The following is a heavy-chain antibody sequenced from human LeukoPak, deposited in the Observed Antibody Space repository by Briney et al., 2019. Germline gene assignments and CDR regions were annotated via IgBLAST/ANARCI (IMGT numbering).Heavy chain of an antibody. D-gene: IGHD6-19*01. J-gene: IGHJ6*02. Sequence: GGSLRLSCAASGVTFSSYGFTFSSYGMNWVRQAPGKGLEWVSGISGVGGSRYYADSVKGRFTISRDNSKNTLYLQMNSLRGEDTALYYCAKDGAVAVADVYGMDVWGQGTTVTVSS. CDR2: ISGVGGSR. CDR3: AKDGAVAVADVYGMDV. CDR1: GVTFSSYGFTFSSYG. V-gene: IGHV3-23*01.